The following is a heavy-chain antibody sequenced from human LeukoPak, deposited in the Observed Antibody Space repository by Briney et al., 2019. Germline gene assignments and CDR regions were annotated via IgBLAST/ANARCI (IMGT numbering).Heavy chain of an antibody. V-gene: IGHV4-59*01. CDR3: ARFDRSGWYDY. CDR2: IYYSGST. J-gene: IGHJ4*02. CDR1: GGSISSYY. Sequence: PSETLSLTCTVSGGSISSYYWSWIRQPPGKGLEWIGYIYYSGSTNYNPSLKSRVTISVDTSKNRFSLKLSSVTAADTAVYYCARFDRSGWYDYWGQGTLVTVSS. D-gene: IGHD6-19*01.